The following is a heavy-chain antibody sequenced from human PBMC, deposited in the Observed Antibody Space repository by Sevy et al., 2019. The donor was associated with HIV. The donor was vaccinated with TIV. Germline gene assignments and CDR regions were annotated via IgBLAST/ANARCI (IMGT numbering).Heavy chain of an antibody. CDR1: GYTFTSYG. D-gene: IGHD6-13*01. J-gene: IGHJ4*02. Sequence: ASVKVSCKTSGYTFTSYGISWVRQAPGQELEWMGWISAYNGNTNYAQKFQGSVTMTTDTSANTAYMELRSLRSDDTAVYYCARDWGPSGAAADRRYFDYWGQGTLVTVSS. V-gene: IGHV1-18*01. CDR2: ISAYNGNT. CDR3: ARDWGPSGAAADRRYFDY.